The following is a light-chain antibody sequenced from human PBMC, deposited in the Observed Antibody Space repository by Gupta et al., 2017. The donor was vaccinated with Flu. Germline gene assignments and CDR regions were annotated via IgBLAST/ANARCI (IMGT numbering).Light chain of an antibody. CDR2: DAS. CDR1: QEISNY. J-gene: IGKJ4*01. CDR3: QQEHSLPLT. Sequence: PPSLSASVGDRVTITCQASQEISNYLNWYQQKPGKAPKLLIYDASRLETGVPPRFSGSGSGTDFTLTISSRQPEDIATYYCQQEHSLPLTFGRGTKVEIK. V-gene: IGKV1-33*01.